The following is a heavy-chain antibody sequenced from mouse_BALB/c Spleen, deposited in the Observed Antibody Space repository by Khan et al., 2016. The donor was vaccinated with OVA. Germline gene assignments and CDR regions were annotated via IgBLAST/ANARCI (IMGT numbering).Heavy chain of an antibody. V-gene: IGHV3-2*02. Sequence: EVKLLESGPGLVKPSQSLSLTCTVTGYSITSGYAWNWIRQFPGNKLEWMGYISYSGGTSYNPSLQSRISITRDTSKNQFFLQLNSVTTEDTATYYCARGNYYGYYFDYGGQGTPLTGSS. CDR2: ISYSGGT. CDR1: GYSITSGYA. J-gene: IGHJ2*01. CDR3: ARGNYYGYYFDY. D-gene: IGHD1-1*01.